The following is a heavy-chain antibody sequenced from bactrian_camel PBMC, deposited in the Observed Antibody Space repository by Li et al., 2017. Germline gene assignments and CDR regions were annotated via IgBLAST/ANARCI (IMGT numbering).Heavy chain of an antibody. V-gene: IGHV3S53*01. CDR2: IGSDGTT. J-gene: IGHJ4*01. CDR3: AADPFGGAAERSVLGFAFHY. CDR1: AMTEC. D-gene: IGHD1*01. Sequence: HVQLVESGGASVQAGGSLRLSCTASAMTECMGWFRQTTGQRREGVASIGSDGTTKYRQSVKDRFTISRDNAKETLYLQMDSLKTEDAAACYCAADPFGGAAERSVLGFAFHYWGQGTQVTVS.